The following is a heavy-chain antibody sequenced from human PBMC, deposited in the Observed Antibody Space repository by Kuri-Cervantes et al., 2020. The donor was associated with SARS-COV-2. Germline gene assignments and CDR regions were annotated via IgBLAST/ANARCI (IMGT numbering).Heavy chain of an antibody. Sequence: GESLKISCPASTLTFSDYDMSWVRQAPGKGLEWVSTISGSSDYTYYAESVDYAETVEGRFTISRDISKKTLYLQMHRLRAVDTAVYYCAKRFVVPTNGTDYFDYWGQGTLVTVSS. D-gene: IGHD3-10*01. V-gene: IGHV3-23*01. CDR3: AKRFVVPTNGTDYFDY. CDR2: ISGSSDYT. J-gene: IGHJ4*02. CDR1: TLTFSDYD.